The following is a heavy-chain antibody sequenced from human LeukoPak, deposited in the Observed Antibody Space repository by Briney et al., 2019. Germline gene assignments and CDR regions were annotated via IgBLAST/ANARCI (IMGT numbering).Heavy chain of an antibody. Sequence: PSETLSLTCTVSGGSISNYYWGWIRQPPGMGLGWIGSIYYSGSTYYNPSLKSRVTISVDTSKNQFSLKLSSVTAADTAVYYCARLAWRGDILTGYRRFDYWGQGTLVTVSS. CDR3: ARLAWRGDILTGYRRFDY. V-gene: IGHV4-39*01. J-gene: IGHJ4*02. CDR2: IYYSGST. D-gene: IGHD3-9*01. CDR1: GGSISNYY.